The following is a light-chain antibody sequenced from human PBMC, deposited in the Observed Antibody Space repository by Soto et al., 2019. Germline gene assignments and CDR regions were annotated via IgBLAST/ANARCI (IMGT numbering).Light chain of an antibody. J-gene: IGKJ2*01. V-gene: IGKV1-39*01. CDR1: QRIATY. CDR3: QQSFSTPPYT. CDR2: GAS. Sequence: DIPMTHSPSSLAAYVGDRVTISCRASQRIATYVNWYQQKPGKAPTALIYGASKLQSGVPSRFSGSASGTDFTLTISSLQPEDFATYYCQQSFSTPPYTFGQGTRLEIK.